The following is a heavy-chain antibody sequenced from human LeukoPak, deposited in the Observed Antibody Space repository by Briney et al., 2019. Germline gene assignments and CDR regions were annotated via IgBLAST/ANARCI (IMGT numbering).Heavy chain of an antibody. V-gene: IGHV3-30*03. D-gene: IGHD1-14*01. CDR1: GFTFSSYG. CDR2: ISHDGGYK. J-gene: IGHJ4*02. CDR3: TRDPRNLDY. Sequence: PGGSLRLSCAASGFTFSSYGMHWVRQAPGKGLEWVAVISHDGGYKDYADSVKGRFTISRDNSKNTLYLQMNSLRAEDTAVYYCTRDPRNLDYWGQGTLVTVSS.